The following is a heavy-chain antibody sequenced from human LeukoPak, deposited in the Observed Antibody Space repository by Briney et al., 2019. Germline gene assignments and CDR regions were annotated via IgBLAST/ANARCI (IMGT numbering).Heavy chain of an antibody. J-gene: IGHJ6*03. V-gene: IGHV4-59*12. D-gene: IGHD3-22*01. CDR2: IYYRGNT. Sequence: PWETLSLTCFASGRSFGTYYWSWLRQPPGQGLERLGYIYYRGNTNYNPSLKSRVNISLDTSKHQSSLRLSSVTAADTAVYHCARGIYDRGGFSYYYYHMDVWGKGTTVAVSS. CDR3: ARGIYDRGGFSYYYYHMDV. CDR1: GRSFGTYY.